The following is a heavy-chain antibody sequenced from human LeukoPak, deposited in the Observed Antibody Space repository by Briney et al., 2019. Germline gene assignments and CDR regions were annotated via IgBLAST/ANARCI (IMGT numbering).Heavy chain of an antibody. CDR3: ARDSSSGVCSY. CDR1: GYTFTSYA. D-gene: IGHD6-6*01. CDR2: IIPIFGTA. Sequence: SVKVSCKASGYTFTSYAMNWVRQAPGQGLEWMGGIIPIFGTANYSQKFQGRVTITTDESTSTAYMELSSLRSEDTAVYYCARDSSSGVCSYWGQGTLVTVSS. J-gene: IGHJ4*02. V-gene: IGHV1-69*05.